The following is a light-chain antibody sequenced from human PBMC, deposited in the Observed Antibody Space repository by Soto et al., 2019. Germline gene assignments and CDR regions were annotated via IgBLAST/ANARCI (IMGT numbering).Light chain of an antibody. CDR1: QSVFSSPNNKNY. CDR3: QQYHSDPIT. V-gene: IGKV4-1*01. CDR2: WAS. Sequence: DFVMTQAPDCVAVCLGERATINCKSSQSVFSSPNNKNYLAWFQQKPGQPPKLLIYWASTRKSGVPDRFIGSGSGTDFTLTITSLQAEDVAVYYCQQYHSDPITFGQGTRLEIK. J-gene: IGKJ5*01.